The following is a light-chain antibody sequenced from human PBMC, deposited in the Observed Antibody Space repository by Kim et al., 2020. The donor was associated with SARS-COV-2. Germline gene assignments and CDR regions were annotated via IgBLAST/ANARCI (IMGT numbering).Light chain of an antibody. Sequence: SSELTQDPAVSVALGQTVRITCQGDSLRSYYATWYQQKPGQAPKVVIYGKDNRPSRVPDRFSGSSSGNTAYLTITGTQAGDEADYYCNSRDSNDYVVFGGGTQLTVL. CDR3: NSRDSNDYVV. V-gene: IGLV3-19*01. J-gene: IGLJ2*01. CDR1: SLRSYY. CDR2: GKD.